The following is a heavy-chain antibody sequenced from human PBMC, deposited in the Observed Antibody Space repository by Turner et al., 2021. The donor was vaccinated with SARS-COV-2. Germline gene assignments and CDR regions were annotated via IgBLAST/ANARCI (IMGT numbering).Heavy chain of an antibody. CDR1: GFTFSSYG. D-gene: IGHD2-8*01. Sequence: QVQLVESGGGVVQPGRSLRLTCAASGFTFSSYGMHWVRQAPGKGLEWVAGIWYDGSNKYYADAVKGRFTISRDNSKNTLYLQMNSLRAEDTAVYYCARDPNAGYYYMDVWGKGTTVTVSS. V-gene: IGHV3-33*01. J-gene: IGHJ6*03. CDR2: IWYDGSNK. CDR3: ARDPNAGYYYMDV.